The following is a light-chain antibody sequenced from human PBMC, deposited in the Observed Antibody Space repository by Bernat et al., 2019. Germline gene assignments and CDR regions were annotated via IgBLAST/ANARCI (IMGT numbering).Light chain of an antibody. J-gene: IGLJ1*01. CDR3: SSWTTDYVYV. Sequence: QSALTQPASVSGSPGQSITISCTGTSSDVGSYNLVSWYQQHPGKAPKLMIYEVSKRPSGVSNRFSGSKSGNTASLTISGLQAEDEADYYCSSWTTDYVYVFGSGTKVTVL. CDR1: SSDVGSYNL. CDR2: EVS. V-gene: IGLV2-23*02.